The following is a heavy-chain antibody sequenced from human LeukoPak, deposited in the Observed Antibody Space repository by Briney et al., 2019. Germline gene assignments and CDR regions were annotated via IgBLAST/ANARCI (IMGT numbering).Heavy chain of an antibody. V-gene: IGHV3-74*01. CDR1: GFTFSTYW. CDR3: ARIGGSGSYSGHYFDH. J-gene: IGHJ4*02. Sequence: GGSLRLSCAASGFTFSTYWMHWVRRAPGKGLVWVSRISTDGSVTSYADSVKGRFTISRDNAKDTMYLQMNSLRAEDTAVYYCARIGGSGSYSGHYFDHWGQGTLVTVSS. D-gene: IGHD3-10*01. CDR2: ISTDGSVT.